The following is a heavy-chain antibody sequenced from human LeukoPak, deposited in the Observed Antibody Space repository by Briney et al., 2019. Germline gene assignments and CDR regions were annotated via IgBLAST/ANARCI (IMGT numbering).Heavy chain of an antibody. J-gene: IGHJ4*02. CDR2: MNPNTGDT. CDR1: VYTFNFYD. CDR3: TRGSLSGSSRDY. D-gene: IGHD1-26*01. Sequence: ASVSVSFKSSVYTFNFYDINWVRQATGQGLEWMGWMNPNTGDTGYAQKFQGRVTMTRNTSIDTAYMELSGLKSEDTAVYYCTRGSLSGSSRDYWGQGTLVTVSS. V-gene: IGHV1-8*01.